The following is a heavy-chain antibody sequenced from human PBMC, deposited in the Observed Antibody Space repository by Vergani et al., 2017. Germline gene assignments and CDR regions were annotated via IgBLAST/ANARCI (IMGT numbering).Heavy chain of an antibody. CDR1: GGTFSSYA. D-gene: IGHD2-2*01. Sequence: QVQLVPSGAEVKKPGSSVKVSCKASGGTFSSYAISWVRQAPGQGLEWMGGIIPIFGTANYAQKFQGRVTITADESTSTAYMELSSLRSEDTAVYYCARAALTLYCSSTSCRPDYYYYYMDVWGKGP. V-gene: IGHV1-69*01. CDR2: IIPIFGTA. J-gene: IGHJ6*03. CDR3: ARAALTLYCSSTSCRPDYYYYYMDV.